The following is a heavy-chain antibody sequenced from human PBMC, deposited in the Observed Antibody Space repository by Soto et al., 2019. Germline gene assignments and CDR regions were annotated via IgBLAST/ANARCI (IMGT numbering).Heavy chain of an antibody. D-gene: IGHD7-27*01. Sequence: GGALALSSGVSGFTVSMYWMHWVRQVPGRGLEWVSSISGSGDSTYYADSVKGRFTISRDNSKNTLYLQMNSLRAEGTAVYYCAKDGVNWGWGGHGMDVWGQGTTVTV. CDR3: AKDGVNWGWGGHGMDV. J-gene: IGHJ6*02. V-gene: IGHV3-23*01. CDR1: GFTVSMYW. CDR2: ISGSGDST.